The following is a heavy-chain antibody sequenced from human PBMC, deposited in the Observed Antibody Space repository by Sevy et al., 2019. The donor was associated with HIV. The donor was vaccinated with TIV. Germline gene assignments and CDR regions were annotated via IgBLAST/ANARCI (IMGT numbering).Heavy chain of an antibody. CDR2: ISYDGSNK. D-gene: IGHD6-6*01. CDR1: GFTFSSYA. J-gene: IGHJ4*02. Sequence: GGSLRLSCAASGFTFSSYAMHWVRQAPGKGLEWVVVISYDGSNKYYAYSVKGRFTISRDNSKNTLYLQMNSLRAEDTAVYYCARDPYSSSSSFDYWGQGTLVTVSS. CDR3: ARDPYSSSSSFDY. V-gene: IGHV3-30*04.